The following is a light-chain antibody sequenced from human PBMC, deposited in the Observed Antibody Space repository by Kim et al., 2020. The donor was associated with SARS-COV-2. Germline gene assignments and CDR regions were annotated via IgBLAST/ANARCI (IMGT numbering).Light chain of an antibody. CDR1: DIGTKS. V-gene: IGLV3-21*04. Sequence: SYELTQPPSVSEAPGKTATITCGGDDIGTKSVHWYQQKPGQAPVLVIYYDTDQPSGIPERFSASNSGNTATLTVSRVEAGDEADYYCQVWDSGSEQWVFG. CDR2: YDT. CDR3: QVWDSGSEQWV. J-gene: IGLJ3*02.